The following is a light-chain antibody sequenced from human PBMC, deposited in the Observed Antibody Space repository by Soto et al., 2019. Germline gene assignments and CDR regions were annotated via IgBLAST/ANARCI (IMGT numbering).Light chain of an antibody. J-gene: IGLJ1*01. CDR3: SSYTSIDTWV. CDR1: SSDVGGYNY. V-gene: IGLV2-14*03. CDR2: DVS. Sequence: QSVLTQPASVSGSPGQSITITCTGTSSDVGGYNYVSWYQQHPGKAPKVLISDVSNRPSGISNRFSGSKSGNTASLTISGLQAEDEDDYYCSSYTSIDTWVFGTGTKLTVL.